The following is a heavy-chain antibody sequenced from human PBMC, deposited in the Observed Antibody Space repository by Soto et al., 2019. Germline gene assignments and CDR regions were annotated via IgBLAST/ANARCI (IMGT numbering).Heavy chain of an antibody. CDR2: IYYSGST. CDR3: ARGVTIFGVVISIGNGMDV. V-gene: IGHV4-30-4*01. Sequence: QVQLQESGPGLVKPSQTLSLTCTVSGGSISSGDYYWSWIRQPPGKGLEWIGYIYYSGSTYYNPSLKSRDTISVDTSKNQFSLKLSSVTAADTAVYYCARGVTIFGVVISIGNGMDVWGQGTTVTVSS. CDR1: GGSISSGDYY. J-gene: IGHJ6*02. D-gene: IGHD3-3*01.